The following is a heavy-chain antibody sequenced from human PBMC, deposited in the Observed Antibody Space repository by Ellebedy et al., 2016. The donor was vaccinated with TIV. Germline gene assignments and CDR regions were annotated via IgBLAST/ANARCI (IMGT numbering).Heavy chain of an antibody. CDR2: IYYSGST. CDR1: GGSISSGDYY. CDR3: ARVPTTVTTYYFDY. J-gene: IGHJ4*02. D-gene: IGHD4-11*01. Sequence: SETLSLTCTVSGGSISSGDYYWSSIRQPPGKGLEWIGYIYYSGSTYYNPSLKSRVTISVDTSKNQFSLKLSSVTAADTAVYYCARVPTTVTTYYFDYWGQGTLVTVSS. V-gene: IGHV4-30-4*01.